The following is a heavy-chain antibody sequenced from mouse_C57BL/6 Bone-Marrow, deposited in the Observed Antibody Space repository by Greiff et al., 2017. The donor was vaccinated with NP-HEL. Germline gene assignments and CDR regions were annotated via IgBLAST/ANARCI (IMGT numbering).Heavy chain of an antibody. CDR3: ARAVYYGSSPWYFDV. J-gene: IGHJ1*03. CDR1: GYSFTDYN. CDR2: INPNYGTT. V-gene: IGHV1-39*01. Sequence: VQLQQSGPELVKPGASVKISCKASGYSFTDYNMHWVKPSTGKSLEWIGVINPNYGTTSYNQKFMGKATLTVDQSSSTAYMQLNSLTSEDSAVDYCARAVYYGSSPWYFDVWGTGTTVTVSS. D-gene: IGHD1-1*01.